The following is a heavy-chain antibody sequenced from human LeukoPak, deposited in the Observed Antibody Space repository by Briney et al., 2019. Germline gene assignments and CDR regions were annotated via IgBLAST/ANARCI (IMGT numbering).Heavy chain of an antibody. V-gene: IGHV3-23*01. CDR1: GFTFSSYA. CDR3: AKDTYYYGSGTDY. CDR2: ISGSGGST. D-gene: IGHD3-10*01. Sequence: QPGGSLRFSCAASGFTFSSYAMSWVRQAPGKGLEWVSAISGSGGSTYYADSVKGRFTISRDNSKNTLYLQMNSLRAEDTAVYYCAKDTYYYGSGTDYWGQGTLVTVSS. J-gene: IGHJ4*02.